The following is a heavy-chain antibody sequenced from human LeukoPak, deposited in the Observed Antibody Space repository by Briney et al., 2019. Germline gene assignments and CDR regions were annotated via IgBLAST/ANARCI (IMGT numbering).Heavy chain of an antibody. CDR2: ISSSSSYI. CDR3: ASGYYYGSGSYGPFDP. Sequence: PGGSLRLSCAASGFTFSSYSMNWVRQAPGKGLEGVSSISSSSSYIYYADSVKGRFTISRDNAKTSLYLQMNSLRAEDTAVYYCASGYYYGSGSYGPFDPWGQGTLVTVSS. D-gene: IGHD3-10*01. J-gene: IGHJ5*02. CDR1: GFTFSSYS. V-gene: IGHV3-21*01.